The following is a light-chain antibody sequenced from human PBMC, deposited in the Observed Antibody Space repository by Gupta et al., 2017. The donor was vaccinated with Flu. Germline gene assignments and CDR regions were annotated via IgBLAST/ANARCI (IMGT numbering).Light chain of an antibody. CDR1: SSDVGGYNY. J-gene: IGLJ3*02. Sequence: QSALTQPASVSGSPGQSITISCTGTSSDVGGYNYVSWYQQHPGKAPKLMIYEVSNRPSGVSHRFSGSKSGNTASLTISGLQAEDEADYYCSSYTSSSTLNWVFGGGTKLTVL. CDR3: SSYTSSSTLNWV. CDR2: EVS. V-gene: IGLV2-14*01.